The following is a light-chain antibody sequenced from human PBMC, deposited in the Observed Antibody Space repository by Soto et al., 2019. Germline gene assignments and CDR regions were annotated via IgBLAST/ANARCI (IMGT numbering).Light chain of an antibody. CDR2: EVT. CDR3: SSFAGGGNPVL. J-gene: IGLJ2*01. Sequence: QSALTQPPSASGSLGHSVTISCTGTSSDVGGYNYVSWHHQHPGKAPKVMIYEVTKRPPGVPDRFSGSKSGNTASLTVSGFQAEYEVGYYCSSFAGGGNPVLLGGGTELTVL. V-gene: IGLV2-8*01. CDR1: SSDVGGYNY.